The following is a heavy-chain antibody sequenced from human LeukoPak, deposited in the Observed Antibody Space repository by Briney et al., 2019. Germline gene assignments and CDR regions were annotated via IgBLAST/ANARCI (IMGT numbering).Heavy chain of an antibody. CDR2: TSSSGSTI. CDR1: GFTFSSYE. Sequence: PGGSLRLSCAASGFTFSSYEMNWVRQAPGKGLEWVSYTSSSGSTIYYADSVKGRFTISRDNAKNSLYLQMNSLRAEDTAVYYCARDEGSGWSPGYYYYGMDVWGKGTTVTVSS. J-gene: IGHJ6*04. V-gene: IGHV3-48*03. CDR3: ARDEGSGWSPGYYYYGMDV. D-gene: IGHD6-19*01.